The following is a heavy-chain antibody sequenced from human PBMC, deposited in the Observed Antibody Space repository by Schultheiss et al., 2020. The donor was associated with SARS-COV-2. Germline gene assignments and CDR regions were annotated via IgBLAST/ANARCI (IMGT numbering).Heavy chain of an antibody. D-gene: IGHD2-15*01. CDR3: ARVTGGVAVAFDI. V-gene: IGHV3-53*01. CDR1: GFTVSSNY. J-gene: IGHJ3*02. Sequence: GESLKISCAASGFTVSSNYMSWVRQAPGKGLEWVSVIYSGGSTYYADSVKGRFTISRDNSKNTLYLQMNSLRAEDTAVYYCARVTGGVAVAFDIWGQGTMVTVSS. CDR2: IYSGGST.